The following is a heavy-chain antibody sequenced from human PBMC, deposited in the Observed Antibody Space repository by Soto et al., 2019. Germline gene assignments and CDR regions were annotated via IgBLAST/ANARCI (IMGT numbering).Heavy chain of an antibody. CDR2: INHSGST. Sequence: SGTLAITCAVYGGSFSGDYWSWIRQPPGKGLEWIGEINHSGSTNYNPSLKSRVTISVDTSKNQFSLKLSSVTAADTAVYYCARGYSSSSRGWFDPWGQGTLVT. J-gene: IGHJ5*02. CDR1: GGSFSGDY. V-gene: IGHV4-34*01. D-gene: IGHD6-6*01. CDR3: ARGYSSSSRGWFDP.